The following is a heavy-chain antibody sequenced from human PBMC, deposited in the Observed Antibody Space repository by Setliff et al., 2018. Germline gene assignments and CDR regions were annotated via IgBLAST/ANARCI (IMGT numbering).Heavy chain of an antibody. J-gene: IGHJ4*02. CDR3: PRGLVGATYSVYFDY. CDR2: IYPGDSHT. Sequence: PGESLKISCKGSGYSFSNFWIGWVRQMPGEGLEWRGIIYPGDSHTSYRPSFQGQVTMSADQSINTAYLQWSILKASDTAIYYCPRGLVGATYSVYFDYWGQGALVTVSS. D-gene: IGHD1-26*01. CDR1: GYSFSNFW. V-gene: IGHV5-51*01.